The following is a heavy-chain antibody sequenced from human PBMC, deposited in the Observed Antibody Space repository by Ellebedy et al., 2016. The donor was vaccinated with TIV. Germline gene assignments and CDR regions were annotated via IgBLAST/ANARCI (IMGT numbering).Heavy chain of an antibody. CDR2: INPNSGGT. CDR3: ARDKLLVRSGSYTRGFDY. V-gene: IGHV1-2*02. D-gene: IGHD1-26*01. Sequence: AASVKVSCKASGYTFTGYYMHWVRQAPGQGLEWMGLINPNSGGTNYAQKFQGRVTMTRDTSISTAYMELSRLRSDDTAVYYCARDKLLVRSGSYTRGFDYWGQGTLVTVSS. J-gene: IGHJ4*02. CDR1: GYTFTGYY.